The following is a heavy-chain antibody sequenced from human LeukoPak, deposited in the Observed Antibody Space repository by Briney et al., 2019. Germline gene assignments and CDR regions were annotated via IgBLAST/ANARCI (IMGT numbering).Heavy chain of an antibody. CDR3: ARQGPDTYYYDSSGPADY. Sequence: GESLKISCKSSGYSFPNYWIGWVRQMPGKGLEWMGIIYPGDSDTRYSPSFQGQVTISADKSISTAYLQWSSLKASDTAMYYCARQGPDTYYYDSSGPADYWGQGTLVTVSS. CDR1: GYSFPNYW. J-gene: IGHJ4*02. V-gene: IGHV5-51*01. CDR2: IYPGDSDT. D-gene: IGHD3-22*01.